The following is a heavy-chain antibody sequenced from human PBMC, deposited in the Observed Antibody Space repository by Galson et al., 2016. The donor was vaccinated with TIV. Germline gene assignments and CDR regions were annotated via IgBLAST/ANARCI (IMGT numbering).Heavy chain of an antibody. J-gene: IGHJ3*02. D-gene: IGHD2/OR15-2a*01. V-gene: IGHV1-2*02. CDR2: IHPQNGGA. CDR1: GYSFTVYR. Sequence: SVKVSCKASGYSFTVYRVHWVRQAPGQGPEWMGWIHPQNGGANYAQKFQGRVTLTRDTSISTVYMELRRLKSDDTAVYFCTRGGGGAYTFDAFDIWGQGTMVTVSS. CDR3: TRGGGGAYTFDAFDI.